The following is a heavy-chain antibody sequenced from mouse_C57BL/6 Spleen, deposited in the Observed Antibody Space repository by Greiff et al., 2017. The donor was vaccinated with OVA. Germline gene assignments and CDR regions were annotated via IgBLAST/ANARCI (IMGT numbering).Heavy chain of an antibody. J-gene: IGHJ1*03. CDR2: IYPRSGNT. Sequence: VQLKESGAELARPGASVKLSCKASGYTFTSYGISWVKQRTGQGLEWIGEIYPRSGNTYYNEKFKGKATLTADKSSSTAYMELRSLTSEDSAVYFCARILYDGYWYFDVWGTGTTVTVSS. V-gene: IGHV1-81*01. CDR1: GYTFTSYG. D-gene: IGHD2-3*01. CDR3: ARILYDGYWYFDV.